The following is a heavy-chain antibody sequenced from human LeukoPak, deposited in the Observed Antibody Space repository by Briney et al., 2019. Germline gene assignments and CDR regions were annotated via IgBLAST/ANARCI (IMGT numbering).Heavy chain of an antibody. J-gene: IGHJ4*02. Sequence: PSETLSLTCTVSGGSISSYYWSWIRQPPGKGLEWIGYIYYSGSTNYNPSLKSRVTISVDTSKNQFSLKLSSVTAADTAVYYCARGGYGDYSGYLDYWGQGTLVTVSS. CDR3: ARGGYGDYSGYLDY. V-gene: IGHV4-59*01. CDR1: GGSISSYY. D-gene: IGHD4-17*01. CDR2: IYYSGST.